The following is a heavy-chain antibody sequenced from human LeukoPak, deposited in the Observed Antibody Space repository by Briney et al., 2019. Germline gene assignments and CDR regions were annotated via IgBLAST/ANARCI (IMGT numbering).Heavy chain of an antibody. Sequence: ASVKVSCKASGYTFTSYDINWVRQATGQGLEWMGWMNPNSGNTGYAQKFQGRVTMTRNTSISTAYMELGSLGSDETAVYYCARVDLLTGYYFFDYWGQGTLVTVSS. CDR1: GYTFTSYD. CDR3: ARVDLLTGYYFFDY. D-gene: IGHD3-9*01. J-gene: IGHJ4*02. V-gene: IGHV1-8*01. CDR2: MNPNSGNT.